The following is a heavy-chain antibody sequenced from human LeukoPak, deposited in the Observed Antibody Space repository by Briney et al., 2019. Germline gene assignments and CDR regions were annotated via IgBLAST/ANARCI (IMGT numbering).Heavy chain of an antibody. J-gene: IGHJ6*02. CDR3: ARGSGDIVATRYYGMDV. Sequence: SQTLSLTCAVSGGSISSGGYSWSWIRQPPGKGLEWIGYIYHSGSTYYNPSLKSRVTISVDRSKNQFPLKLSSVTAADTAVYYCARGSGDIVATRYYGMDVWGQGTTVTVSS. V-gene: IGHV4-30-2*01. CDR2: IYHSGST. CDR1: GGSISSGGYS. D-gene: IGHD5-12*01.